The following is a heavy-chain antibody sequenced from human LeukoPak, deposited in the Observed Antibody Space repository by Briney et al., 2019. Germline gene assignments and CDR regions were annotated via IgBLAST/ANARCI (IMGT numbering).Heavy chain of an antibody. CDR3: ARDSPAPESAFDL. J-gene: IGHJ3*01. CDR1: GFTLSSYG. V-gene: IGHV3-30*02. CDR2: IRYDGSNK. Sequence: GGSLRLSCAVSGFTLSSYGMQWVRQAPGKALEWVVFIRYDGSNKYYADSVKGRFTISRDNSKNTLYLQMNSLRAEDTAVYYCARDSPAPESAFDLWGQGIMVTVSS. D-gene: IGHD2-2*01.